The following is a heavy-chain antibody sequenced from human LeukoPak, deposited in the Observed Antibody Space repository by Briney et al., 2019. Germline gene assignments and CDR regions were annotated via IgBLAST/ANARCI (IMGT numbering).Heavy chain of an antibody. J-gene: IGHJ4*02. CDR3: AKDRSYYDSSGYYDY. D-gene: IGHD3-22*01. CDR2: ISGSGGST. CDR1: GFTFSSYA. V-gene: IGHV3-23*01. Sequence: PGGSLRLSCAASGFTFSSYAMSWVRQAPGKGLGWVSAISGSGGSTYYADSVKGRFTISRDNSKNTLYLQMNSLRAEDTAVYYCAKDRSYYDSSGYYDYWGQGTLVTVSS.